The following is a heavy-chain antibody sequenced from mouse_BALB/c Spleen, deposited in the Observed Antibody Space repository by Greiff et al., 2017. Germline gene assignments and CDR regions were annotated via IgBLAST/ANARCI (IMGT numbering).Heavy chain of an antibody. CDR2: ISDGGSYT. D-gene: IGHD3-2*01. J-gene: IGHJ4*01. CDR3: ARGQLGLLDY. Sequence: EVKLVESGGGLVKPGGSLKLSCAASGFTFSDYYMYWVRQTPEKRLEWVATISDGGSYTYYPDSVKGRFTISRDNAKNNLYLQMSSLKSEDTAMYYCARGQLGLLDYWGQGTSVTVSS. CDR1: GFTFSDYY. V-gene: IGHV5-4*02.